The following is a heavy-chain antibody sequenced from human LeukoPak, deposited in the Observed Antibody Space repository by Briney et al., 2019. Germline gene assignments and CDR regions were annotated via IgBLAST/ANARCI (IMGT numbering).Heavy chain of an antibody. D-gene: IGHD5-18*01. CDR1: GFTVSSNY. CDR2: INSDASSA. CDR3: TSDTVDTAVGIDY. J-gene: IGHJ4*02. Sequence: GGSLRLSCAASGFTVSSNYMSWVRQAPGKGLVWVSRINSDASSASYADSVKGRFTISRDNAKNTLYLQMNSLRAEDTAVYYCTSDTVDTAVGIDYWGQGTLVTVSS. V-gene: IGHV3-74*01.